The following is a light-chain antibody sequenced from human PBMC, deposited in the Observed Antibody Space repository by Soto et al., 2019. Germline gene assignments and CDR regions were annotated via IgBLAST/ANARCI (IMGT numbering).Light chain of an antibody. V-gene: IGKV3-15*01. Sequence: EIVMTQSPATLSVSPGERSTISCRASQSVSSNLAWYQQKPGQAPRLLIYGASTRATGIPARFSGSGSGTEFTLTISSLPSEDFAVYYCQKYNNWPWTFGQGTKAEIK. CDR2: GAS. CDR3: QKYNNWPWT. CDR1: QSVSSN. J-gene: IGKJ1*01.